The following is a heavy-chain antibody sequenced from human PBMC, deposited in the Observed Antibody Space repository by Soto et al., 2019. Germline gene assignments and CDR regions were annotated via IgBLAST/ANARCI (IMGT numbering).Heavy chain of an antibody. Sequence: SVKVSCKASGGTFSSYAISWVRQAPGQGLEWMGGIIPIFGTANYAQKFQGRVTITADESTSTAYMELSSLRSEDTAVYYCAGGITIFGVVIIPDYGMDVWGQGTTVTVSS. D-gene: IGHD3-3*01. CDR1: GGTFSSYA. CDR2: IIPIFGTA. J-gene: IGHJ6*02. CDR3: AGGITIFGVVIIPDYGMDV. V-gene: IGHV1-69*13.